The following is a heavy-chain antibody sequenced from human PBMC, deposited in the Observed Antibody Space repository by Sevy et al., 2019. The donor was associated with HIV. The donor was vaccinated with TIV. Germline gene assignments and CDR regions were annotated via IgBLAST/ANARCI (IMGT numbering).Heavy chain of an antibody. CDR3: ARRPQIVVPNQIPPLDY. CDR2: MFHAGSA. V-gene: IGHV4-4*02. CDR1: GDSISSNNW. J-gene: IGHJ4*02. D-gene: IGHD2-15*01. Sequence: SETLSLTCTVSGDSISSNNWWTWVRQPPGKGLEWIGDMFHAGSANYNPPLKGRVTISVDKSTNHFSLSLFSVTAADTAVYYCARRPQIVVPNQIPPLDYWGPGILVTVSS.